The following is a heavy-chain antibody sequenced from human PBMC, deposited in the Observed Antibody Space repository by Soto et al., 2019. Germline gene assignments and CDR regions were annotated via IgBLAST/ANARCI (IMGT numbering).Heavy chain of an antibody. CDR2: INPNSGGT. Sequence: ASVKVSCKDSGYTFTGYYMHWVRQAPGQGLEWMGWINPNSGGTNYAQKFQGWVTMTRDTSISTAYMELSRLRSDDTAVYYCARLGINYYYYGMDVWGQGTTVTVSS. CDR1: GYTFTGYY. CDR3: ARLGINYYYYGMDV. V-gene: IGHV1-2*04. J-gene: IGHJ6*02.